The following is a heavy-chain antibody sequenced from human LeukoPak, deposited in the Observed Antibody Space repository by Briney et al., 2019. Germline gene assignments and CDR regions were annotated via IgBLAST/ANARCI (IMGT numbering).Heavy chain of an antibody. J-gene: IGHJ6*03. CDR1: GGSISSYY. Sequence: SETLSLTCTVSGGSISSYYWSWIRQPPGKGLEWIGYIYYSGSTNYNPSLKSRVTISVDTSKNQFSLKLSSVTAADTAVYYCARVANSGYADYYYYMDVWGKGTTVTISS. CDR3: ARVANSGYADYYYYMDV. D-gene: IGHD5-12*01. CDR2: IYYSGST. V-gene: IGHV4-59*01.